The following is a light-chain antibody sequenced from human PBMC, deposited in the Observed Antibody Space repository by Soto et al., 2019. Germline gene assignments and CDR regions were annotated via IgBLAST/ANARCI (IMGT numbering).Light chain of an antibody. J-gene: IGKJ1*01. Sequence: DIQMTQSPSTLSGSVGDRVTITCRAGQNVSRWLAWYQQKPGKAPNLLIYDASSLESGVPSRISGSGSGTEFTLTISSLQPEDFGTYYCQQYNGYSRTFGQGTKVDIK. CDR1: QNVSRW. CDR3: QQYNGYSRT. V-gene: IGKV1-5*01. CDR2: DAS.